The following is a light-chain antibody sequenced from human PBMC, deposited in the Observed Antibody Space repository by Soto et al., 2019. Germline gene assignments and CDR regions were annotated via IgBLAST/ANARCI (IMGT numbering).Light chain of an antibody. CDR1: QSVISTY. CDR2: GAS. J-gene: IGKJ5*01. Sequence: EIVLTQSPGTLSLSAGERATLSCRASQSVISTYLIFYQQKPGQAPRLLIYGASSRATGIPDRFSGSGSGTDFTLTISRLEPEDFAVYYCQQYGSSVTFGQGTRLEIK. V-gene: IGKV3-20*01. CDR3: QQYGSSVT.